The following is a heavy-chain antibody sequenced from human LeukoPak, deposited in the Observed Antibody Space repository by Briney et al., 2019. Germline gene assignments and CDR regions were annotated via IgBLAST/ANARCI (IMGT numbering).Heavy chain of an antibody. Sequence: SETLSLTCTVSGGSISSSSYYWGWIRQPPGKGLEWIGSIYYSGSTYYNPSLKSRVTISVDTSKNQFSLKLSSVTAADTAVYYCARGVRSSGWYHGALGAFDIWGQGTMVTVSS. V-gene: IGHV4-39*07. CDR1: GGSISSSSYY. CDR3: ARGVRSSGWYHGALGAFDI. CDR2: IYYSGST. D-gene: IGHD6-19*01. J-gene: IGHJ3*02.